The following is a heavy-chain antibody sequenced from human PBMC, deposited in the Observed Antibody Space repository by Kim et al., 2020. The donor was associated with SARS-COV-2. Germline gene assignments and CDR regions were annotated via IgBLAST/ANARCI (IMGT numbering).Heavy chain of an antibody. J-gene: IGHJ6*01. CDR1: GFTFSSYA. Sequence: GGSLRLSCAASGFTFSSYAMHWVRQAPGKGLEWVAVISYDGSNKYYADSVKGRFTISRDNSKNTLYLQMNSLRAEDTAVYYCARENRNFWSGYVGYYYG. D-gene: IGHD3-3*01. CDR3: ARENRNFWSGYVGYYYG. V-gene: IGHV3-30-3*01. CDR2: ISYDGSNK.